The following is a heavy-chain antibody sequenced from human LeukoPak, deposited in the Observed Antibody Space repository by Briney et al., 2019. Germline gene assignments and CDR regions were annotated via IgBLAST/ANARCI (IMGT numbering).Heavy chain of an antibody. D-gene: IGHD1-26*01. Sequence: PGGSLRLSCAASGFTFSSYSMNWVRQAPGKGLEWVSSISSSSSYIYYADSVKGRFTISRDNAKNSLYLQMNSLRAEDTAVYYCARDGGSGHASDYWGQGTLVTVSS. CDR1: GFTFSSYS. CDR2: ISSSSSYI. CDR3: ARDGGSGHASDY. V-gene: IGHV3-21*01. J-gene: IGHJ4*02.